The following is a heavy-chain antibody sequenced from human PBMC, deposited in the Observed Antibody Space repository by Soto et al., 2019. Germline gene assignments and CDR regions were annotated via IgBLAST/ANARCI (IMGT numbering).Heavy chain of an antibody. CDR2: ISGNGGTT. J-gene: IGHJ3*01. Sequence: PGGSLRLSCAASGFTFSSYAMSWVRQAPGKGLDWLSGISGNGGTTYSADSVKGRFTISRDNSRSKLYLQLSSLRAEDTAIYYCARHGGGQDCSGGSCYLGAFDVWGQGTMVTVSS. V-gene: IGHV3-23*01. CDR3: ARHGGGQDCSGGSCYLGAFDV. D-gene: IGHD2-15*01. CDR1: GFTFSSYA.